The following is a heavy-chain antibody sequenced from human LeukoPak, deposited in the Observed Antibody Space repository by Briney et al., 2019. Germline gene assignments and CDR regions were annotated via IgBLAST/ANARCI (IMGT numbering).Heavy chain of an antibody. J-gene: IGHJ6*03. V-gene: IGHV1-8*01. CDR1: GYTFTRHD. CDR2: MNPNSSNT. Sequence: ASVKVSCKASGYTFTRHDINWVRQATGQGLEWMGWMNPNSSNTGYAQKFQGRVTMTRDTSISTAYMELSRLRSDDTAVYYCARDRGIEYYYNYMDVWGKGTTVTVSS. CDR3: ARDRGIEYYYNYMDV.